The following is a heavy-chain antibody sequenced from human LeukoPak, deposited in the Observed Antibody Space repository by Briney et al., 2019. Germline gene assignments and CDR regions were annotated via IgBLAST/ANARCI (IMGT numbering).Heavy chain of an antibody. V-gene: IGHV1-46*01. CDR2: INPSGGST. Sequence: ASVKVSCKASGYTFTSYYMHWVRQAPGQGLEWMGIINPSGGSTSYAQKLQGRVTMTTDTSTSTAYMELRSLRSDDTAVYYCARVDYYGSGSPHYFDYWGQGTLVTVSS. CDR3: ARVDYYGSGSPHYFDY. CDR1: GYTFTSYY. J-gene: IGHJ4*02. D-gene: IGHD3-10*01.